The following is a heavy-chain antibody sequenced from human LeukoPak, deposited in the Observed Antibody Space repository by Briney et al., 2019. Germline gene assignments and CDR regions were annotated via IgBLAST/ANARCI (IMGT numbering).Heavy chain of an antibody. CDR1: GYTFTSYD. J-gene: IGHJ6*03. Sequence: ASVKVSCKAPGYTFTSYDINWVRQATGQGLEWMGWMNPNSGNTGYAQKFQGRVTMTRNTSISTAYMELSGLRSEDTAVYYCARGRDIIVVPAATHYMDVWGKGTTVTVSS. D-gene: IGHD2-2*01. CDR2: MNPNSGNT. V-gene: IGHV1-8*01. CDR3: ARGRDIIVVPAATHYMDV.